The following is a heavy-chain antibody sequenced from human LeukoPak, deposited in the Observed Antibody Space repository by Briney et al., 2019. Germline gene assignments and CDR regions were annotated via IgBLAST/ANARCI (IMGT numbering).Heavy chain of an antibody. CDR3: ARDRLVEWVSYKGVACDY. CDR2: ISTSSDAL. J-gene: IGHJ4*02. CDR1: GFTFTTYT. D-gene: IGHD2-2*01. V-gene: IGHV3-21*01. Sequence: GGSLRLSCAASGFTFTTYTINWVRQTPEKGLEWVSSISTSSDALLYADSVKGRFTISRDNTKRSVYLQMDNLRADDTAVYYCARDRLVEWVSYKGVACDYWGQGTLVTVSS.